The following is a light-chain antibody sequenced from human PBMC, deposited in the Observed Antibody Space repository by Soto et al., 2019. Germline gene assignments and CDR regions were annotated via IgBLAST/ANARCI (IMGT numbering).Light chain of an antibody. Sequence: QSALTQHPSASGSPGQSVSISCTGTSSDVGGYNYVSWYQQHPGKVPKLIIYEVNKRPSGVPDRFSGSKSGNTASLTVTELQAEDEADYYCTSYAGGNNVFGTGTKLTVL. J-gene: IGLJ1*01. CDR3: TSYAGGNNV. V-gene: IGLV2-8*01. CDR1: SSDVGGYNY. CDR2: EVN.